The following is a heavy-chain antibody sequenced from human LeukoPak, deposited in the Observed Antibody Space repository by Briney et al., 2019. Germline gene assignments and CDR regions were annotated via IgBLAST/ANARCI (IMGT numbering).Heavy chain of an antibody. J-gene: IGHJ5*02. Sequence: EASVKVSCTASGYHFTGYHVHWVRQAPGQGLEWMGRISTDSGDTNKAPKFQGRITMTRDTSINTAYMELSGLTSDDAAIYYCAGLGSTVEGRIDPWGQGTPVTVSS. D-gene: IGHD5/OR15-5a*01. CDR3: AGLGSTVEGRIDP. V-gene: IGHV1-2*02. CDR2: ISTDSGDT. CDR1: GYHFTGYH.